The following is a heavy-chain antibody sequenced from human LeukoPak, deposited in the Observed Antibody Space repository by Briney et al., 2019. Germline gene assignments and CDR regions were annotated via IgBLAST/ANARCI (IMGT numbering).Heavy chain of an antibody. CDR1: GFTFSSYG. V-gene: IGHV3-30*18. J-gene: IGHJ4*02. D-gene: IGHD2-2*01. CDR3: AKGENYAFDF. Sequence: GRSLRLSCAASGFTFSSYGMHWVRQAPGKGLEWLAVISYAGDNKFYGDSAKGRFTISRDNSKNTLYMQMNGLRSEYTAFYYCAKGENYAFDFCGQGTLVSVSS. CDR2: ISYAGDNK.